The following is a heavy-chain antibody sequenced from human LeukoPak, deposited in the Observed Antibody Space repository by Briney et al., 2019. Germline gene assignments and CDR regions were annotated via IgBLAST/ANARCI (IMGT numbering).Heavy chain of an antibody. V-gene: IGHV3-7*01. CDR3: TGSSGY. D-gene: IGHD3-10*01. CDR2: IKKDGSEE. J-gene: IGHJ4*02. Sequence: PGGSLRLSCAASGFTFSRSWMSWVRQAPGKGLEWVANIKKDGSEEYYVDSVKGRFTISRDNAKNSLYLQMNSLRGEDTAVYYCTGSSGYWGQGTLVIVSS. CDR1: GFTFSRSW.